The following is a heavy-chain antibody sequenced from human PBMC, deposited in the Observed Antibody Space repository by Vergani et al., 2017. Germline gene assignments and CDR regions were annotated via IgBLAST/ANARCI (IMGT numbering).Heavy chain of an antibody. D-gene: IGHD3-10*01. V-gene: IGHV4-34*01. CDR1: GGSFSGYY. Sequence: QVQLQQWGAGLLKPSETLSLTCAVYGGSFSGYYWSWIRQPPGKGLEWIGEINHSGSTNYNQSLKSRVTISVDTSKNQFALKLSSVTAADTAVYYCARGRITMVRGVITGYFDYWGQGTLVTVSS. J-gene: IGHJ4*02. CDR2: INHSGST. CDR3: ARGRITMVRGVITGYFDY.